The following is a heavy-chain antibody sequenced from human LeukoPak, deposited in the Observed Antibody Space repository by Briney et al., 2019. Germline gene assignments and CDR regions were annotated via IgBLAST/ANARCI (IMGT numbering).Heavy chain of an antibody. V-gene: IGHV3-7*01. CDR2: IKQDGSEK. Sequence: GGSLRLSCAASGFTFSSYWMSWVRQAPGKGLEWVANIKQDGSEKYYVDSVKGRFTISRDNAKNSLYLQMNSPRAEDTAVYYCAKSPQWLVPYYFDYWGQGTLVTVSS. D-gene: IGHD6-19*01. CDR1: GFTFSSYW. CDR3: AKSPQWLVPYYFDY. J-gene: IGHJ4*02.